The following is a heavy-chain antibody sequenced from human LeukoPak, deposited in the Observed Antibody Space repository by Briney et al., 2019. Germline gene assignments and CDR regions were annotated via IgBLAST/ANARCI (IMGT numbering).Heavy chain of an antibody. CDR2: ISYDGSNK. V-gene: IGHV3-30*18. CDR3: AKGRVDYYDSSDAFDM. J-gene: IGHJ3*02. D-gene: IGHD3-22*01. CDR1: GFSFSSYG. Sequence: PGGSLRLSCAASGFSFSSYGMYWVRQAPGKGLEWVAVISYDGSNKYYADSVKGRFTISRDNSKNTLYLQMNSLRAEDTAVYYCAKGRVDYYDSSDAFDMWGPGTMVTVSS.